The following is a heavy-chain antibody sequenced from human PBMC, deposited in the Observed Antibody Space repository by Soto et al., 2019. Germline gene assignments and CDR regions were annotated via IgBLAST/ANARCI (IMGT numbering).Heavy chain of an antibody. CDR2: INHSGST. J-gene: IGHJ1*01. CDR3: ARQVPYRYCSGGSCYHNPYFQH. CDR1: GGSFSGYY. V-gene: IGHV4-34*01. Sequence: SETLSLTCAVYGGSFSGYYWSWIRQPPGKGLEWIGEINHSGSTNYNPSLKSRVTISVDTSKNQFSLKLSSVTAADTAVYYCARQVPYRYCSGGSCYHNPYFQHWGQGTLVTVSS. D-gene: IGHD2-15*01.